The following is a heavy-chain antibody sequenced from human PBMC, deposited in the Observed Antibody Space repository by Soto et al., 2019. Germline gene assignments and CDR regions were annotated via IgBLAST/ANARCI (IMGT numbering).Heavy chain of an antibody. CDR2: INHSGST. CDR3: ARGKYCSSTSCYFRARNWFDP. J-gene: IGHJ5*02. D-gene: IGHD2-2*01. V-gene: IGHV4-34*01. Sequence: PSETLSLTCAVYGGSLSGYYWSWIRQPPGKGLEWIGEINHSGSTNYNPSLKSRVTISVDTSKNQFSLKLSSVTAADTAVYYCARGKYCSSTSCYFRARNWFDPWGQGTLVIVSS. CDR1: GGSLSGYY.